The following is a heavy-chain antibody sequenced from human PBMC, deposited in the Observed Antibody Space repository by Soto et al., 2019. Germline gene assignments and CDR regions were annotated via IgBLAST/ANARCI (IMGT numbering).Heavy chain of an antibody. CDR3: ARDGGGREVLYYFAY. D-gene: IGHD1-26*01. J-gene: IGHJ4*02. CDR2: IWYDGSNK. CDR1: GFTFSSYG. Sequence: PGGSLRLSCAASGFTFSSYGMHWVRQAPGKGLEWVAVIWYDGSNKYYADSVKGRFTISRDNSKNTLYLQMNSLRAEDTAVYYCARDGGGREVLYYFAYWGQGTLVTVSS. V-gene: IGHV3-33*01.